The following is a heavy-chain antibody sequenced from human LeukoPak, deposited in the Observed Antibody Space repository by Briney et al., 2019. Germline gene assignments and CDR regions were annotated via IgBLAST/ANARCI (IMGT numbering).Heavy chain of an antibody. V-gene: IGHV3-7*04. CDR3: ARVVTWFDP. J-gene: IGHJ5*02. Sequence: GGSLRLSCAASGFTFSSFWMSWVRQAPGKGLEWVAHIKEDGSKQSYVDSVKGRFTISRDNAKNSVYLQMNSLRAEDTAVYYCARVVTWFDPGGQGSLVTVSS. CDR1: GFTFSSFW. CDR2: IKEDGSKQ.